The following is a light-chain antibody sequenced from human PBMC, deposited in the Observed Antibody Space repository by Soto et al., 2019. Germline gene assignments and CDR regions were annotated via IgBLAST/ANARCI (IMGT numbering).Light chain of an antibody. CDR2: DVS. CDR1: NSDVGVYNF. Sequence: QSALTQPASVSGSPGQSITISCTGTNSDVGVYNFVSWYQQHPGKAPKLMIYDVSNRPSGLSNRFSGSKSGNTASLTISGLQAEDEADYYCSSYTSSNTYVVFGGGTKLTVL. J-gene: IGLJ2*01. CDR3: SSYTSSNTYVV. V-gene: IGLV2-14*01.